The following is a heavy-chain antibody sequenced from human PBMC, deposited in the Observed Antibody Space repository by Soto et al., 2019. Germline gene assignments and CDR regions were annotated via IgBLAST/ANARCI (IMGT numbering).Heavy chain of an antibody. CDR1: GFSLSSTRMA. CDR3: AHIVVAGLGYYFDY. D-gene: IGHD6-19*01. V-gene: IGHV2-5*02. CDR2: IYWDDDK. J-gene: IGHJ4*02. Sequence: QITLKESGPTLVKPTQTLTLTCTFSGFSLSSTRMAVCWIRQPPGQALEWLALIYWDDDKRYSPFLKSRLTITKDTSKNPVVLTMSYMYPVDTARYYCAHIVVAGLGYYFDYWGQGTLVTVSS.